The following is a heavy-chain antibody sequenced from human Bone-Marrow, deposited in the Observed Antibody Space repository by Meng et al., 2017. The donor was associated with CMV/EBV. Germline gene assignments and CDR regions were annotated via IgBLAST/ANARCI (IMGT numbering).Heavy chain of an antibody. CDR1: GFTFSSYW. J-gene: IGHJ6*02. CDR3: ARELGYNYYYNGMDV. D-gene: IGHD2-15*01. V-gene: IGHV3-74*01. Sequence: GGSLRLSCAASGFTFSSYWMLWVRQAPGKGLVWVSRINSDGSSTDYADSVKGRFTNSRDNAKNTLYLQMNSLSAEDTAVYYCARELGYNYYYNGMDVGSQGTTVTVSS. CDR2: INSDGSST.